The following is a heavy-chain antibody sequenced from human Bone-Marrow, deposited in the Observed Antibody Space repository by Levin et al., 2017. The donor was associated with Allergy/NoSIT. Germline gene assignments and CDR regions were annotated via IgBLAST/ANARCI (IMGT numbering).Heavy chain of an antibody. CDR1: GFTFSSAW. CDR3: TTFSTGGCKY. V-gene: IGHV3-15*01. Sequence: GESLKISCAASGFTFSSAWMSWVRQAPGKGLEWVARIKSKADGETTDYAAPVKGRFTISRDDSKTTLYLQMNGLKTDDTAVYYCTTFSTGGCKYWGQGTLVTVSS. D-gene: IGHD2/OR15-2a*01. CDR2: IKSKADGETT. J-gene: IGHJ4*02.